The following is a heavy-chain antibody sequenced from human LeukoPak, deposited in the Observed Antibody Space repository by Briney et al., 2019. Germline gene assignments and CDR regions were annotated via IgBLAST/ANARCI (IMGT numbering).Heavy chain of an antibody. Sequence: SETLSLTCAVYGGSFSGYYWSWIRQPPGKGLEWIGEINHSGSTNYNPSLKSRVTISVDTSKNQFSLKLSSVTAADTAVYYCARRLRYGSGSYYNFGGQGTLVTVSS. CDR3: ARRLRYGSGSYYNF. D-gene: IGHD3-10*01. CDR2: INHSGST. J-gene: IGHJ4*02. V-gene: IGHV4-34*01. CDR1: GGSFSGYY.